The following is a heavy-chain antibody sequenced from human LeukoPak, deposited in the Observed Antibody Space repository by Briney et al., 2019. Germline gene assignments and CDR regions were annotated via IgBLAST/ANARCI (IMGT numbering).Heavy chain of an antibody. CDR3: ARVSRGNSVGGDY. V-gene: IGHV4-38-2*02. CDR2: IYHSGST. CDR1: GYSISSGYY. Sequence: SETLSLTCTVSGYSISSGYYWGWIRQPPGKGLEWIGSIYHSGSTYYNPSLKSRVTISVDTPKNQFSLKLSSVTAADTAMYYCARVSRGNSVGGDYWGQGTLVTVSS. D-gene: IGHD4-23*01. J-gene: IGHJ4*02.